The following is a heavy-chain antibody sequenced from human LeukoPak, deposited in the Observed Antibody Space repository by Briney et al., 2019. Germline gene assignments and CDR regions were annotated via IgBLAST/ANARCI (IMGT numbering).Heavy chain of an antibody. J-gene: IGHJ6*03. V-gene: IGHV3-23*01. CDR3: ANSPQGPHYYMDV. CDR2: ISGSGGST. CDR1: GFTFSSYA. Sequence: PGGSLRLSCAASGFTFSSYAMSWVRQAPGKGLEWVSAISGSGGSTYYADSVKGRFTISRDNSKNTLYLQMNSLRAEDTAVYYCANSPQGPHYYMDVWGKGTTVTVSS. D-gene: IGHD1-14*01.